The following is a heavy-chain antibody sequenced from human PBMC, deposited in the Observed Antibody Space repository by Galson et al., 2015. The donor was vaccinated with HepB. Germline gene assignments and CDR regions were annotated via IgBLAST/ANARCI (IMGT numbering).Heavy chain of an antibody. D-gene: IGHD4-11*01. V-gene: IGHV3-30*03. J-gene: IGHJ6*03. CDR2: ISYDQKNK. CDR3: ARDPTVTTPGYYYFYMDV. Sequence: SLRLSCAASGFTSSNYGMHWVRQAPGKGLEWVAVISYDQKNKYYADSLKGRFTISRDNSKNTLYLQMNSLRAEDTAVYYCARDPTVTTPGYYYFYMDVWGKGATVTVSS. CDR1: GFTSSNYG.